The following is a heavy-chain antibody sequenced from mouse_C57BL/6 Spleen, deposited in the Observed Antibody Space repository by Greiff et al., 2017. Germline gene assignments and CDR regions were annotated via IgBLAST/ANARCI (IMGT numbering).Heavy chain of an antibody. J-gene: IGHJ2*01. Sequence: EVQRVESGGGLVKPGGSLKLSCAASGFTFSSYAMSWVRQTPEKRLEWVATISDGGSYTYYPDNVKGRFTISRDNAKNNLYLQMSHLKSEDTAMYYCARGITTVVAPDYWGQGTTLTVSS. CDR2: ISDGGSYT. CDR1: GFTFSSYA. D-gene: IGHD1-1*01. V-gene: IGHV5-4*01. CDR3: ARGITTVVAPDY.